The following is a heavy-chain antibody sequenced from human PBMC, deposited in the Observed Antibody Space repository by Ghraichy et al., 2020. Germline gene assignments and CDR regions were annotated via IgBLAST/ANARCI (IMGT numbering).Heavy chain of an antibody. CDR2: IDDSFAI. Sequence: LSLTCAASGFTFSSYTINWVRQAPGKGLEWVSYIDDSFAIYYADSVRGRFAISRDNAKNSLYLQMNSLRAEDTAVYYCVRGREGFDYWGQGTLVTVSS. V-gene: IGHV3-48*01. CDR1: GFTFSSYT. J-gene: IGHJ4*02. CDR3: VRGREGFDY.